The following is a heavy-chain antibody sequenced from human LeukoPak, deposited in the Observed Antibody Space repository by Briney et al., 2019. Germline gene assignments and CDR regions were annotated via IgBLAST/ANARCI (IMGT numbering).Heavy chain of an antibody. D-gene: IGHD6-13*01. CDR2: FDPEDGET. CDR3: ARVGRPVSSRQPTDAFDI. CDR1: GYTLTELS. Sequence: ASVKVSCKVSGYTLTELSMHWVRQAPGKGLEWMGGFDPEDGETIYAQKLQGRVTMTTDTSTSTAYMELRSLRSDDTAVYYCARVGRPVSSRQPTDAFDIWGQGTMVTVSS. V-gene: IGHV1-24*01. J-gene: IGHJ3*02.